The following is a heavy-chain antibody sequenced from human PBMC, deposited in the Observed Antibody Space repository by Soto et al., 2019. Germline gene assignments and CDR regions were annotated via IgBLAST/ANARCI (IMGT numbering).Heavy chain of an antibody. V-gene: IGHV3-23*01. J-gene: IGHJ4*02. CDR2: ISSGASDT. D-gene: IGHD6-13*01. CDR3: AKAGSSSWYLFDY. Sequence: PGGSLRLSCAASGFTFSSSAMSWFRQAPGKGLEWVSTISSGASDTYFADSVKGRFAISRDNSKNTLHLQMNSLRAADTAVYYCAKAGSSSWYLFDYWGQGTLVTVSS. CDR1: GFTFSSSA.